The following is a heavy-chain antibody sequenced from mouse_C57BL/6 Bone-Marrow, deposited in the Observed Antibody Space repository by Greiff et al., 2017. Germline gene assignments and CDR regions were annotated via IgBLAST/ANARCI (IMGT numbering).Heavy chain of an antibody. J-gene: IGHJ3*01. CDR1: GFTFSSYA. Sequence: VQLKESGGGLVKPGGSLKLSCAASGFTFSSYAMSWVRQTPEKRLEWVATISAGGSYTYYPDNVKGRFTISRDNAKNNLYLQRSHLKSEDTAMYYCASSLAYWGQGTLVTVSA. CDR3: ASSLAY. CDR2: ISAGGSYT. V-gene: IGHV5-4*01.